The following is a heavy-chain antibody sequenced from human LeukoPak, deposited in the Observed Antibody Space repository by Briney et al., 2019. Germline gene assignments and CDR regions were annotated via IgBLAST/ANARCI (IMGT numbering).Heavy chain of an antibody. D-gene: IGHD4-17*01. CDR2: IYYSGST. Sequence: SETLSLTCTVSGGSISSYYGNWIRQPPGKGLEWIGYIYYSGSTYYNPSLKSRVTISVDTSKNQFSLKLSSVTAADTAVYYCASEMSTVTNGYFDYWGQGTLVTVSS. CDR1: GGSISSYY. CDR3: ASEMSTVTNGYFDY. V-gene: IGHV4-59*12. J-gene: IGHJ4*02.